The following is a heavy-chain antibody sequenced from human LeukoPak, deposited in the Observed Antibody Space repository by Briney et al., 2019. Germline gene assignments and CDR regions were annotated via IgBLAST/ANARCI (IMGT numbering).Heavy chain of an antibody. CDR2: IIPIFGTA. CDR3: ARDPGNCSGGSCYNNWFDP. CDR1: GGTFSSYA. J-gene: IGHJ5*02. V-gene: IGHV1-69*13. D-gene: IGHD2-15*01. Sequence: GASVKVSCKASGGTFSSYAISWVRQAPGQGLEWMGGIIPIFGTANYAQKFQGRVTNTAGESTSTAYMELSSLRSEDTAVYYCARDPGNCSGGSCYNNWFDPWGQGTLVTVSS.